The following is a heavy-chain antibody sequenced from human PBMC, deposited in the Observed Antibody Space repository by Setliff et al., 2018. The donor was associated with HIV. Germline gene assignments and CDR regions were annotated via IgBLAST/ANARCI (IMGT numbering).Heavy chain of an antibody. D-gene: IGHD3-22*01. Sequence: GASVKVSCKASGYTFTSYAMHWVRQAPGQRLEWMGWINTGKGNTKYSQTFQGRVTVTTDTSTSTAYMELRGLRSDDTAVYFCARVEPFAFDSSGYAEFWGQGTLVTVSS. CDR3: ARVEPFAFDSSGYAEF. V-gene: IGHV1-3*04. CDR2: INTGKGNT. J-gene: IGHJ4*02. CDR1: GYTFTSYA.